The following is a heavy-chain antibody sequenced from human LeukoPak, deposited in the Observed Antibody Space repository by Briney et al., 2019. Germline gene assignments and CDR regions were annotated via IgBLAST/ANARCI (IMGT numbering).Heavy chain of an antibody. V-gene: IGHV6-1*01. Sequence: SQTLSLTCALSGDSVSINSAAWNWIRQSPSRGLEWLGRTYQRSKWYNDYAVSVKSRITINPDISKNQFSLQLNSVTPEDTAVYYCARSPSPYSSGWYFDYWGQGTLVTVSS. D-gene: IGHD6-19*01. J-gene: IGHJ4*02. CDR1: GDSVSINSAA. CDR3: ARSPSPYSSGWYFDY. CDR2: TYQRSKWYN.